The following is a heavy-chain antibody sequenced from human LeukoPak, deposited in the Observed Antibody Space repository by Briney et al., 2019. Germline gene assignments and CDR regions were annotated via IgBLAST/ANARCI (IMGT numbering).Heavy chain of an antibody. J-gene: IGHJ4*02. CDR3: ARVTSRPGAYGDHFDY. CDR1: GGSISSYC. Sequence: SETLSLTCTVSGGSISSYCWSWIRQPPGKGLEWIGYIYYSGSTNYSPSLKSRVTISVDTSKNQFSLKLSSVTAADTAVYYCARVTSRPGAYGDHFDYWGQGTLVTVSS. CDR2: IYYSGST. V-gene: IGHV4-59*01. D-gene: IGHD4-17*01.